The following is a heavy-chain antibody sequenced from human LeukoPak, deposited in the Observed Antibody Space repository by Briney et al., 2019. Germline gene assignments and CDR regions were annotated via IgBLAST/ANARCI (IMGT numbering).Heavy chain of an antibody. Sequence: SETLSLTCAVSGGSISSNNWWIWVRQSPEKGLEWIGEIYHDGSTNYNPSLKSRVTISMDKSKNQLSLKLNFVTAADTAVYYCARDNRGVSSGWYNDAFDIWGQGTMVTVSS. CDR1: GGSISSNNW. D-gene: IGHD6-19*01. CDR2: IYHDGST. CDR3: ARDNRGVSSGWYNDAFDI. V-gene: IGHV4-4*02. J-gene: IGHJ3*02.